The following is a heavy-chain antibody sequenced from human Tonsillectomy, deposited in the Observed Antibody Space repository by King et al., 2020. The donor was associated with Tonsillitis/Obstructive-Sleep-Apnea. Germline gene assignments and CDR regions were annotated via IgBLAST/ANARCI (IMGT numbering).Heavy chain of an antibody. J-gene: IGHJ4*02. CDR2: IFWDDDK. CDR3: AHHGTLVVVMDSYYFDR. D-gene: IGHD3-22*01. V-gene: IGHV2-5*02. Sequence: TLKESGPTLVKPTQTLTLTCSFSGFSLNSRGVGVGWIRQPPGKALEWLAVIFWDDDKWYRPSLKNRLTVTKDTFKNQVVLTMTNMDPADTATYFCAHHGTLVVVMDSYYFDRWGQGTLVTVSP. CDR1: GFSLNSRGVG.